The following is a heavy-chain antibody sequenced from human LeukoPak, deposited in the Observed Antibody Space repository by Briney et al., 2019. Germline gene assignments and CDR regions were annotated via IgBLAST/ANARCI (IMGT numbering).Heavy chain of an antibody. Sequence: GASVKVSCKASGYTFTSYGISWVRQAPGQGLEWMGRIIPILGIANYAQKFQGRVTITADKSTSTAYMELSSLRSEDTAVYYCARDNMDTAMDNWLDPWGQGTLVTVSS. V-gene: IGHV1-69*04. CDR1: GYTFTSYG. D-gene: IGHD5-18*01. J-gene: IGHJ5*02. CDR3: ARDNMDTAMDNWLDP. CDR2: IIPILGIA.